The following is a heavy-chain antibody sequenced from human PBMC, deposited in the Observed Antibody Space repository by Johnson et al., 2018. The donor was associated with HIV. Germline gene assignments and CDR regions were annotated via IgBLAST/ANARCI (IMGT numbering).Heavy chain of an antibody. CDR2: ISYDGSIK. V-gene: IGHV3-30*04. Sequence: QVQLVESGGGVVQPGRSLRLSCAASGFTFSSYAMHWVRQAPGKGLEWVAVISYDGSIKYYGDSVKGRFTISRDNSKNTLYLQMNSLRAEETAGYYCARDRRLADAFDIWGQGTMVTVSS. CDR3: ARDRRLADAFDI. CDR1: GFTFSSYA. D-gene: IGHD5-12*01. J-gene: IGHJ3*02.